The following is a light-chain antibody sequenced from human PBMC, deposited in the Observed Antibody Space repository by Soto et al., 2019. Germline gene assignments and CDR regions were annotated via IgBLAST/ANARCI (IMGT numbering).Light chain of an antibody. CDR3: QVWDSSSDQGV. CDR2: DDS. J-gene: IGLJ3*02. V-gene: IGLV3-21*02. Sequence: SYELTQPASVSVAPGQTATISCGGNNIGIKNVHWYQQKPGQAPLLVVSDDSDRPPGIPERFSGSRSANTATLIITRVEAGDEADYSCQVWDSSSDQGVFGGGTKVTVL. CDR1: NIGIKN.